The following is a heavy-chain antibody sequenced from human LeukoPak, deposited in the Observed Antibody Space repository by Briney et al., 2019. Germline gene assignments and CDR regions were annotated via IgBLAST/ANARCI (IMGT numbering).Heavy chain of an antibody. V-gene: IGHV4-39*01. Sequence: SETLSLTCTVSGGAISNDNFYWGWVRQPPGKGLEWVASINYSGTIYYNPSLRSRVSISVDTSRTQFFLRLNSVTAADTALYYCARLFDSWGQGTLVTVSS. J-gene: IGHJ4*02. CDR1: GGAISNDNFY. CDR3: ARLFDS. CDR2: INYSGTI.